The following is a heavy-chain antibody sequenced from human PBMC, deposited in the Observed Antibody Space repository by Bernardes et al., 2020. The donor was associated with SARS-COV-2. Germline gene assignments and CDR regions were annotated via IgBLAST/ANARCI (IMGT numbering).Heavy chain of an antibody. J-gene: IGHJ4*02. CDR1: LFSLSPSGVG. Sequence: SGTTLSKPTQTLTLTCPFSLFSLSPSGVGVAWIRQPPGKALEWLALIYWNDNSHYSPSLKTRLTITKDTSKNQVVLTMTNMDPVDTATYYCAHSSGSGRYYTLFDYWGPGTLVTVSS. D-gene: IGHD3-10*01. CDR2: IYWNDNS. CDR3: AHSSGSGRYYTLFDY. V-gene: IGHV2-5*01.